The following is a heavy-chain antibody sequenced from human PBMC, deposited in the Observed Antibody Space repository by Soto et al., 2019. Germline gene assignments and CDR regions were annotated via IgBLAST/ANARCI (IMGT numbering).Heavy chain of an antibody. Sequence: ASVKVSCKASGYSFTNNDVSWVRQATGQGLEWMGWMNPGSGDTGYAQKFQGRVTMTRDISIATAYMELSSLRSDDTAIYYCARRETFGPLNWFDPWGQGTLVTVSS. J-gene: IGHJ5*02. D-gene: IGHD3-16*01. CDR2: MNPGSGDT. V-gene: IGHV1-8*01. CDR1: GYSFTNND. CDR3: ARRETFGPLNWFDP.